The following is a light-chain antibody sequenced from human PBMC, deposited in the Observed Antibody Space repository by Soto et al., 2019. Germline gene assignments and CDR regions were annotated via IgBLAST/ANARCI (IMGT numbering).Light chain of an antibody. J-gene: IGKJ3*01. CDR2: AAS. V-gene: IGKV1-39*01. Sequence: DMQMTQSPSSLSASVGDRVTITCRASQSISSYLNWYQQKPGKAPKFLIYAASSLQSGVPSRFSGSGSGTDFTLTISSLQPEDFATYYCQQSYNTPLTFGPGTKVDIK. CDR1: QSISSY. CDR3: QQSYNTPLT.